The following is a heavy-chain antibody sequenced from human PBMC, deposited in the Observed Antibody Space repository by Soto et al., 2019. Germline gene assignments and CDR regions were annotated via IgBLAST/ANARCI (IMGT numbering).Heavy chain of an antibody. CDR1: GYNFAGYW. Sequence: LKISCKGSGYNFAGYWIAWVRQMPGKGLELMGIIYPSDSDTRYRPSFQGQVTILADKSISSAYLQWSSLRASDTAMYYCARGGVSTRTFDYWGQGTPVTVSS. V-gene: IGHV5-51*01. CDR2: IYPSDSDT. CDR3: ARGGVSTRTFDY. D-gene: IGHD3-3*01. J-gene: IGHJ4*02.